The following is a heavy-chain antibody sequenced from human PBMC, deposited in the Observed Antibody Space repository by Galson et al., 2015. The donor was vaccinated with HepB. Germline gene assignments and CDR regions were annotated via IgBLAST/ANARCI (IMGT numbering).Heavy chain of an antibody. CDR3: AKDRIAVAGTSAFDY. CDR2: ISWNSGSI. J-gene: IGHJ4*02. CDR1: GFTFDDYA. D-gene: IGHD6-19*01. Sequence: SLRLSCAASGFTFDDYAMHWVRQAPGKGLEWVSGISWNSGSIGYADSVKGRFTISRDNAKNSLYLQMNSLRAEDTALYYCAKDRIAVAGTSAFDYWGQGTLVTVSS. V-gene: IGHV3-9*01.